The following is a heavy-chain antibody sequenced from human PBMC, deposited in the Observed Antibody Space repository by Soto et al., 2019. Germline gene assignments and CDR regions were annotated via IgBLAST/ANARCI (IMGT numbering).Heavy chain of an antibody. Sequence: GESLKISCKGSGYSFTSYWIGWVRQMPGKGLELMGIIYPGDSDTRYSPSFQGQVTISADKSISTAYLQWSSLKASDTAMYYCARLDVDTAMVSPLWYYGMDVWGQGTTVTV. J-gene: IGHJ6*02. V-gene: IGHV5-51*01. D-gene: IGHD5-18*01. CDR1: GYSFTSYW. CDR3: ARLDVDTAMVSPLWYYGMDV. CDR2: IYPGDSDT.